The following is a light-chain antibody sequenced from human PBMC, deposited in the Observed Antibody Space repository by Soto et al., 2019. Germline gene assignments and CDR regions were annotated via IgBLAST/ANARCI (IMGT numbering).Light chain of an antibody. CDR1: TSNIGRNF. V-gene: IGLV1-51*01. J-gene: IGLJ3*02. CDR3: GTWDNSLDAWV. CDR2: DND. Sequence: QSVLTQPPSVSAAPGQRITISCSGTTSNIGRNFVSWYHQFPGAAPELIIYDNDKRPAGIPDRFSGSRSDTSATLGITGLQPGDEADYYCGTWDNSLDAWVFGGGTQLTVL.